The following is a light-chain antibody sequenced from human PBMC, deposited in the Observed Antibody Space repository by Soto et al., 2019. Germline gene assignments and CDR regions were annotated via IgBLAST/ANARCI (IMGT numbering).Light chain of an antibody. J-gene: IGLJ2*01. V-gene: IGLV3-21*04. CDR2: YDS. CDR1: NIGSKS. CDR3: QVWDSSSDHVV. Sequence: SYELTQPPSVSVAPGKTARITCGGNNIGSKSVHWYQQKPGQAPVLVIYYDSDRPSGIPERFSGSNSGNTATLTISRVEDGDEADYSCQVWDSSSDHVVFGGGTQLTVL.